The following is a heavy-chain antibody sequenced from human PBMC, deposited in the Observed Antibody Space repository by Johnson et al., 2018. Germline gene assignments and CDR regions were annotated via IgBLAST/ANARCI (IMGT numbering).Heavy chain of an antibody. J-gene: IGHJ3*02. V-gene: IGHV4-59*01. D-gene: IGHD3-10*01. CDR2: IYYSGST. CDR3: AREKGVGYAFDI. Sequence: QVQLQESGPGLVKPAETLSLTCTVSSGSIRSYYWSWIRQPPGKGLEWIGYIYYSGSTNCNSSLKSRVTISLDTSKNQFSLKLGSVTAEDTAVYYCAREKGVGYAFDIWGQGTMVTVSS. CDR1: SGSIRSYY.